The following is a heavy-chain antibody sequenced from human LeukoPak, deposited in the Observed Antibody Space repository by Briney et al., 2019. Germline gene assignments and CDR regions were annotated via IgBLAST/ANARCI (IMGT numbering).Heavy chain of an antibody. CDR3: ARLGYCSGGSCYGDGYYYGMDV. Sequence: PGGTLRLSCAASGFTFSSYAMHWVRQAPGKGLEYVSAISSNGGSTYYANSVKGRFTISRDNSKNTLYLQMGSLRAEDMAVYYCARLGYCSGGSCYGDGYYYGMDVWGQGTTVTVSS. CDR2: ISSNGGST. J-gene: IGHJ6*02. V-gene: IGHV3-64*01. CDR1: GFTFSSYA. D-gene: IGHD2-15*01.